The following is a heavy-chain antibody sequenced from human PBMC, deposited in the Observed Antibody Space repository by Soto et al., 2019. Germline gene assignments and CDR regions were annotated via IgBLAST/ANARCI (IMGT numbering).Heavy chain of an antibody. CDR1: GCTFTSYG. D-gene: IGHD3-9*01. V-gene: IGHV1-18*01. Sequence: ASVKVSCKASGCTFTSYGISWVRQAPGQGLEWMGWISAYNGNTNYAQKLQGRVTMTTDTSTSTAYMELRSLRSDGTAVYYCASYYDILTGPGAFDIWGQGTMVTVSS. CDR2: ISAYNGNT. CDR3: ASYYDILTGPGAFDI. J-gene: IGHJ3*02.